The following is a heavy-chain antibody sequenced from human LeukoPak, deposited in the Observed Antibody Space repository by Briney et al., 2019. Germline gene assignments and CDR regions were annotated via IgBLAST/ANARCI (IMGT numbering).Heavy chain of an antibody. CDR1: GYTFTGYY. CDR2: INPNSGGT. V-gene: IGHV1-2*02. Sequence: ASVKVSCKASGYTFTGYYMHWVRQPPGQGLEWMGWINPNSGGTNYAQKFQGRGTMTRETSISTGYMELSRLRSDDTAVYYCARPLDDNTPYYYGMEVWGKGTTVTVSS. CDR3: ARPLDDNTPYYYGMEV. J-gene: IGHJ6*04. D-gene: IGHD1-1*01.